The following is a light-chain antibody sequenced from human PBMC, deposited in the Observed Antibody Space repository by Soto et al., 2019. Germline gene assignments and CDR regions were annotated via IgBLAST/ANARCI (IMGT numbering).Light chain of an antibody. CDR2: DVS. V-gene: IGLV2-14*03. J-gene: IGLJ1*01. Sequence: QSVLTQPASVSGSPGQSITISCTGSSSDIGGYNYVSWYQQHPDKAPHLIIYDVSDRPSGVSHRFSGSKSGNTASLTISGLQPEDEAHYYCGSYSSSTSLSVFGTGTKLTVL. CDR3: GSYSSSTSLSV. CDR1: SSDIGGYNY.